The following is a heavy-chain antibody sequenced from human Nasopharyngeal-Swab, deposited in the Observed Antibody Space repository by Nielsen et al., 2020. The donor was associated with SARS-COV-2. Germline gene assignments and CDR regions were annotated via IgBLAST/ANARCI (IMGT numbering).Heavy chain of an antibody. D-gene: IGHD3-3*01. CDR3: AKAIFGVVTDAFDM. CDR1: GFIFDDYA. Sequence: CAASGFIFDDYAMHWVRQAPGKGLEWVSGISWNRGTTGYADSVKGRFTISRDNAKNSLYLQMNSLRAEDTALYYCAKAIFGVVTDAFDMWGQGTMVTVSS. CDR2: ISWNRGTT. J-gene: IGHJ3*02. V-gene: IGHV3-9*01.